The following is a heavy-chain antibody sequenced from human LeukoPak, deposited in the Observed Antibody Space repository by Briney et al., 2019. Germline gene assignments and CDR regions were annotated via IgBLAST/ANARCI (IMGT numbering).Heavy chain of an antibody. Sequence: SETLSLTCAVYGGSFSGYYWSWIRQPPGKGLEWIGEINHSGSTNYNPSLKSRVTISVDTSKNQFSLKLSSVTAADTAVYYCAKWISSHIVASGYYYGMDVWGKGTTVTVSS. V-gene: IGHV4-34*01. CDR3: AKWISSHIVASGYYYGMDV. CDR2: INHSGST. D-gene: IGHD2-21*01. J-gene: IGHJ6*04. CDR1: GGSFSGYY.